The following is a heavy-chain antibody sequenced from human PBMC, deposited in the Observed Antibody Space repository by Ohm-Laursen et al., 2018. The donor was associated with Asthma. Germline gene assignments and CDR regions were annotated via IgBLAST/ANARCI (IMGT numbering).Heavy chain of an antibody. J-gene: IGHJ2*01. D-gene: IGHD4-23*01. CDR2: INHSGST. CDR1: GGSFSGYY. V-gene: IGHV4-34*01. CDR3: AREPTTVAPWFFDL. Sequence: SQTLSLTCSVCGGSFSGYYWSWIRQPPGKGLEWIGEINHSGSTNYNPSLKSRVTISVDTSKNQFSLRVSSVTSADTAVYYCAREPTTVAPWFFDLWGRGTLVTVSS.